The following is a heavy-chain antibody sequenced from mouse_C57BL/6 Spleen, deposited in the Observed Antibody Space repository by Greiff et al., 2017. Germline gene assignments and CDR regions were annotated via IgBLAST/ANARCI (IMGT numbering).Heavy chain of an antibody. Sequence: EVQLQQSGPGLVKPSQSLSLTCSVTGYSITSGYYWNWIRQFPGNKLEWMGYISYDGSNNYNPSLKNRISITRDTSKNQFFLKLNSVTTEDTATYYCASLTGGYFDYWGQGTTLTVSS. J-gene: IGHJ2*01. V-gene: IGHV3-6*01. CDR2: ISYDGSN. CDR1: GYSITSGYY. D-gene: IGHD4-1*01. CDR3: ASLTGGYFDY.